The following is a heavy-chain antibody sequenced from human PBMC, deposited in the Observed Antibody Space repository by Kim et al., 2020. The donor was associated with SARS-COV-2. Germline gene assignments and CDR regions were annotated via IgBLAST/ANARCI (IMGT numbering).Heavy chain of an antibody. J-gene: IGHJ4*02. CDR3: ARGRASYEAYD. CDR2: T. V-gene: IGHV1-18*01. Sequence: TNYAQKLQGRVTMTTDTSTSTAYMELRSLRSDDTAVYYCARGRASYEAYDWGQGTLVTVSS. D-gene: IGHD3-3*01.